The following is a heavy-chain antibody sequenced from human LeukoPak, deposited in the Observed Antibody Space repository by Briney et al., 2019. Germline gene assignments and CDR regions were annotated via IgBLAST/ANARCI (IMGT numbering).Heavy chain of an antibody. D-gene: IGHD3-22*01. CDR3: ARGDGYYDSSGNTYDY. Sequence: SETLSLTCAVYGGSFSGYYWSWIRQPPGKGLEWIGEINHSGSTNYNPSLKSRVTISVDTSKNQFSLKLSSVTAANTAAYYCARGDGYYDSSGNTYDYWGQGTLVTVSS. CDR1: GGSFSGYY. J-gene: IGHJ4*02. CDR2: INHSGST. V-gene: IGHV4-34*01.